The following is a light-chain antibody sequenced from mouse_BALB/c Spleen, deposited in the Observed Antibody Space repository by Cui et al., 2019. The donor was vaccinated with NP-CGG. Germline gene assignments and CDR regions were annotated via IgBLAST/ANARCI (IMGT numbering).Light chain of an antibody. J-gene: IGLJ1*01. Sequence: QAVVTQESALTTSPGETVTLTCRSSTGAVTTSNYANLVQEKPDHLFTGLIGGTNNRAPGVPARFSGSLIGDKAALTITGAQTEDEAIYFCALWYSNHWVFGGGTKTDCP. CDR3: ALWYSNHWV. CDR2: GTN. V-gene: IGLV1*01. CDR1: TGAVTTSNY.